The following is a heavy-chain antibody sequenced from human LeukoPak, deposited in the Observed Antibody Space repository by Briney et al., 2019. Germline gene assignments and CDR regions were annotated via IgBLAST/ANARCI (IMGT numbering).Heavy chain of an antibody. Sequence: GSLXXXCAASGFTFSSYAMSWVRQAPGKGLEWVANIKEDGSEKYYVDSVEGRFTISRDNAKNSLYLQLNSLRDEDTAVYYCARRSYSYFDYWGQGTLVTVSS. D-gene: IGHD1-26*01. CDR2: IKEDGSEK. CDR3: ARRSYSYFDY. V-gene: IGHV3-7*01. J-gene: IGHJ4*02. CDR1: GFTFSSYA.